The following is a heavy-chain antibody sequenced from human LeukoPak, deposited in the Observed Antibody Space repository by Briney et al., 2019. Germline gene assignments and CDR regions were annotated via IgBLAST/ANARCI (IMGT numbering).Heavy chain of an antibody. CDR1: GGSISTYY. Sequence: PSETLSLTCTVSGGSISTYYWSWIRQPPGKGLEWIAYIYYSGSTNYNPSLKSRVTISVDTSKNQFPLKLTSVIAADTAVYYCARPYSGGWYGAFNIWGQGTMVTVSS. CDR2: IYYSGST. D-gene: IGHD6-19*01. V-gene: IGHV4-59*08. J-gene: IGHJ3*02. CDR3: ARPYSGGWYGAFNI.